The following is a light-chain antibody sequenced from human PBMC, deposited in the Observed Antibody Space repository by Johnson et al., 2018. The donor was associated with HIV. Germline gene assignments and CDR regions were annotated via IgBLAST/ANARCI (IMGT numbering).Light chain of an antibody. CDR1: SSNIGENF. J-gene: IGLJ1*01. CDR3: GTWDNSLKAEV. CDR2: ENN. V-gene: IGLV1-51*02. Sequence: HSVLTQPPSVSAAPGQKVTFSCSGSSSNIGENFVSWYQHLPGTAPKLLIYENNKRPSWIPDRFSGSTSGASATLAITGLQTGDEADYYCGTWDNSLKAEVFGTGTKVTVL.